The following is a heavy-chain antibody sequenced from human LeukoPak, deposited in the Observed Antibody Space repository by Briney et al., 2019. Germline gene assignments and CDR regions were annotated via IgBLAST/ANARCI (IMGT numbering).Heavy chain of an antibody. Sequence: GGSLRLSCAASGFTLSSYAMSWVRQAPGKGLEWVSAISGSGGSTYYADSVKGRFTISRDNSKNTLYLQMNSLRAEDTAVYYCAKVVSGGYYPIPNYNWFDPWGQGTLVTVSS. CDR1: GFTLSSYA. CDR3: AKVVSGGYYPIPNYNWFDP. CDR2: ISGSGGST. D-gene: IGHD3-3*01. J-gene: IGHJ5*02. V-gene: IGHV3-23*01.